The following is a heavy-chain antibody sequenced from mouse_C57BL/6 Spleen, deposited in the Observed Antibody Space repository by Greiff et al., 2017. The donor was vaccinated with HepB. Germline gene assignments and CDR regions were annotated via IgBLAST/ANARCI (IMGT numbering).Heavy chain of an antibody. CDR1: GYTSTSYW. D-gene: IGHD1-1*01. V-gene: IGHV1-64*01. Sequence: VQLQQPGAELVKPGASVKLSCKASGYTSTSYWMHWVKQRPGQGLEWIGMIHPNSGSTNYNEKFKSKATLTVDKSSSTAYMQLSSLTSEDSAVYYCARREITTVPYWYFDVWGTGTTVTVSS. CDR2: IHPNSGST. CDR3: ARREITTVPYWYFDV. J-gene: IGHJ1*03.